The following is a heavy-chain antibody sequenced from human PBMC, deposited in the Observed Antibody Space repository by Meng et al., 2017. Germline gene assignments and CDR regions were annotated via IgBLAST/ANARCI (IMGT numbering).Heavy chain of an antibody. D-gene: IGHD2-21*02. V-gene: IGHV2-5*02. J-gene: IGHJ5*02. CDR2: IYWDDDK. Sequence: TLKGSGPPLLKPPQTLTLTCTFSGFSLSTSGVGVGWIRQPPGKALEWLALIYWDDDKRYSPSLKSRLTITKDTSKNQVVLTMTNMDPVDTATYYCAHRRGDSREGWFDPWGQGTLVTVSS. CDR3: AHRRGDSREGWFDP. CDR1: GFSLSTSGVG.